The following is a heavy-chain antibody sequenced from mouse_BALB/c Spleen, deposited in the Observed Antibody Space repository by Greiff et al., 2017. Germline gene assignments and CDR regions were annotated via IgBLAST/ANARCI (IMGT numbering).Heavy chain of an antibody. Sequence: EVQRVESGGGLVQPGGSRKLSCAASGFTFSSFGMHWVRQAPEKGLEWVAYISSGSSTIYYADTVKGRFTISRDNPKNTLFLQMTSLRSEDTAMYYCARGGGYYFAYWGQGTLVTVSA. CDR3: ARGGGYYFAY. D-gene: IGHD2-3*01. CDR1: GFTFSSFG. J-gene: IGHJ3*01. CDR2: ISSGSSTI. V-gene: IGHV5-17*02.